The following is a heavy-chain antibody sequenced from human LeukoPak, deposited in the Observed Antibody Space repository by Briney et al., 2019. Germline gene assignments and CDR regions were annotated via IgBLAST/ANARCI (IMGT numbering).Heavy chain of an antibody. V-gene: IGHV3-23*01. CDR1: GFTFSSYA. Sequence: PGGSLRLSCAASGFTFSSYAMSWVRQAPGKGLEWVSAISGSGGSTYYADSVKGRFTISRDNSKNTLYLQMNSLRAEDTAVYYCARGNYYDSSGYPDHYYYYGMDVWGQGTTVTVSS. CDR3: ARGNYYDSSGYPDHYYYYGMDV. J-gene: IGHJ6*02. D-gene: IGHD3-22*01. CDR2: ISGSGGST.